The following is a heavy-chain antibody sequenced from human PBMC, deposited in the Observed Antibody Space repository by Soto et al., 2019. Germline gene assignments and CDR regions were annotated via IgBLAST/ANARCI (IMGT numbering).Heavy chain of an antibody. Sequence: QVQLQESGPRLVKPSETLSLICTVSGGSLNGYYWSWIRKSPGKGLEWIGYAFDSGRTNYNPSLKSRVTISMDTSKNQFFLKLTSVTAADTAVYYCVRDGSVEALQSNSYYGVDVWGQGTTVTVSS. D-gene: IGHD6-6*01. J-gene: IGHJ6*02. CDR3: VRDGSVEALQSNSYYGVDV. V-gene: IGHV4-59*01. CDR1: GGSLNGYY. CDR2: AFDSGRT.